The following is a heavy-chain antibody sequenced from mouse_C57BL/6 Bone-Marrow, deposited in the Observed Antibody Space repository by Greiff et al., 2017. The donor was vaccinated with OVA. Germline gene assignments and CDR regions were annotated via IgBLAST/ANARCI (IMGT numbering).Heavy chain of an antibody. V-gene: IGHV1-26*01. CDR3: AMSYYSNYVGAY. CDR1: GYTFTDYY. Sequence: EVQLQQSGPELVKPGASVKISCKASGYTFTDYYMNWVKQSHGKSLEWIGDINPNNGGTSYNQKFKGKATLTVDKSSSTAYMELRSLTSEDSAVYYCAMSYYSNYVGAYWGQGTLVTVSA. CDR2: INPNNGGT. J-gene: IGHJ3*01. D-gene: IGHD2-5*01.